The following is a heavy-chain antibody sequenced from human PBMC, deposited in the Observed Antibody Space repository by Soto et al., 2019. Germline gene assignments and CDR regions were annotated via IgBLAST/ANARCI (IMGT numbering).Heavy chain of an antibody. D-gene: IGHD6-19*01. CDR3: AKLAVAGHFDY. Sequence: EVQLLESGGGLVQPGGSLRLSCAASGFTFSSYAMSWVRQAPGKGLEWVSTISGSVITTYFADSVKGRLTISRDSSKNTLYLQMNSLTAEDTAVYYCAKLAVAGHFDYWGQGTLVTASS. CDR1: GFTFSSYA. J-gene: IGHJ4*02. V-gene: IGHV3-23*01. CDR2: ISGSVITT.